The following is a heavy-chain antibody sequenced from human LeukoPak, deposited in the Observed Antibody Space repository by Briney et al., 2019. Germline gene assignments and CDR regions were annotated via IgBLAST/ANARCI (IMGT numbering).Heavy chain of an antibody. CDR3: ARLYGSGSYYTISYGMDV. D-gene: IGHD3-10*01. J-gene: IGHJ6*02. CDR2: IYYSGST. V-gene: IGHV4-59*08. Sequence: SETLSLTCTVSGGSISSYYWSWIRQPPGKGLEWIGYIYYSGSTNYNPPLKSRVTISVDTSKNQFSLKLSSVTAADTAVYYCARLYGSGSYYTISYGMDVWGQGTTVTVSS. CDR1: GGSISSYY.